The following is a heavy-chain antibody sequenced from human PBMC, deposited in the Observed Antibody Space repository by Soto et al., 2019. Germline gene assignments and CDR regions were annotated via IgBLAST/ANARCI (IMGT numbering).Heavy chain of an antibody. CDR1: GYTFTSYG. CDR3: ASSNPDYDYVWGGYSLDYYGMDV. D-gene: IGHD3-16*01. CDR2: ISAYNGNT. J-gene: IGHJ6*02. Sequence: ASVKVSCKASGYTFTSYGISWVRQAPGQGLEWMGWISAYNGNTNYAQKLQGRVTMTTDTSTSTAYMELRSLRSDDTAVYYCASSNPDYDYVWGGYSLDYYGMDVWGQGTTVTVS. V-gene: IGHV1-18*04.